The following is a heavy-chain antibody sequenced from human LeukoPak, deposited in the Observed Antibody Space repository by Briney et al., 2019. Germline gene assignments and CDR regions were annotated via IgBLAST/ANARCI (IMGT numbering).Heavy chain of an antibody. Sequence: PGGSLRLSCAASGFISSDYGMHWVRQAPGMGLEWVTFTTYDGNNKYYPDSVKGRFTISRDNSKNTLYLQMNSLRPEDTALYYCAKEGSMSSGTRDFDYWGQGTLVTVSS. CDR1: GFISSDYG. J-gene: IGHJ4*02. D-gene: IGHD1-1*01. V-gene: IGHV3-30*02. CDR3: AKEGSMSSGTRDFDY. CDR2: TTYDGNNK.